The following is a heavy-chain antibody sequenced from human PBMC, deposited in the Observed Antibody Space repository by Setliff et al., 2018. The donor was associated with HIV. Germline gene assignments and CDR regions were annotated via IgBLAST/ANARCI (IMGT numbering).Heavy chain of an antibody. CDR3: ARALYGDCGGDLSWLDP. CDR2: INTHTGSP. CDR1: GYTFINYA. J-gene: IGHJ5*02. V-gene: IGHV7-4-1*02. Sequence: VASVKVSCKASGYTFINYAMNWVRQAPGQGLEWMGWINTHTGSPTYAQAFKGRFVFSVDTSITTAFLEISSLKAGDTAVYYCARALYGDCGGDLSWLDPWGQGTLVTVSS. D-gene: IGHD4-17*01.